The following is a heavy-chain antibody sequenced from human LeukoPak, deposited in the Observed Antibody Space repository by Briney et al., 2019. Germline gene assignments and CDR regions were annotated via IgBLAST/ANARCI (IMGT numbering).Heavy chain of an antibody. Sequence: GGSLRLSCSGSGFTFSSYALDWVRQAPGKGLEYVSGISSNGGDTYYVDSVKGRFIISRDNSKNTVYLQMSSLRAEDTAVYYCAKWYYYGSGSYYSYWGQGTLVTVSS. CDR3: AKWYYYGSGSYYSY. V-gene: IGHV3-64D*06. CDR2: ISSNGGDT. J-gene: IGHJ4*02. CDR1: GFTFSSYA. D-gene: IGHD3-10*01.